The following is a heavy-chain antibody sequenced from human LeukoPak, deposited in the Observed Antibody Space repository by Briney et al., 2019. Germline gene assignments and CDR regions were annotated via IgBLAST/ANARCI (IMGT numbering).Heavy chain of an antibody. D-gene: IGHD3-16*01. J-gene: IGHJ4*02. CDR3: AGETPTSFDY. V-gene: IGHV3-21*01. CDR2: ISSSSSYI. CDR1: GFTFSSYS. Sequence: GGSLRLSCAASGFTFSSYSMNWVRQAPGKGLEWVSSISSSSSYIYYADSVKGRFTISRDNAKNSLYLQMNSLRAEDTAVYYCAGETPTSFDYWGQGTLVTVSS.